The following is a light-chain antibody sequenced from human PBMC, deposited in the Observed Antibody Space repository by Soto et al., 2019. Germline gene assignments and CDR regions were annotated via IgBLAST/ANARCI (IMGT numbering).Light chain of an antibody. CDR2: AAS. J-gene: IGKJ1*01. CDR3: QQDNNFWT. Sequence: DIEMTQSPSALSASLGDRVTITCRASQSVSGWLAWYQQKPGQAPRLLIYAASYCERGVPSRFSGSGSGTDFTLTSSDLPPDYVGTYCCQQDNNFWTFGPGTKVEI. V-gene: IGKV1-5*01. CDR1: QSVSGW.